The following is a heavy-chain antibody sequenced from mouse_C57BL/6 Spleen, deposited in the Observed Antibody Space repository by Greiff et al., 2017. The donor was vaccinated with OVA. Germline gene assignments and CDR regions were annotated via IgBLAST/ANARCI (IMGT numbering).Heavy chain of an antibody. V-gene: IGHV1-54*01. J-gene: IGHJ1*03. Sequence: VQLQQSGAELVRPGTSVKVSCKASGYAFTNYLIEWVKQRPGQGLEWIGVINPGSGGTNYNEKFKGKATLTADKSSSTAYMQLSSLTSEYSAVYFFSRCYYYGSSSYFDVWGTGTTVTVSS. CDR3: SRCYYYGSSSYFDV. CDR1: GYAFTNYL. CDR2: INPGSGGT. D-gene: IGHD1-1*01.